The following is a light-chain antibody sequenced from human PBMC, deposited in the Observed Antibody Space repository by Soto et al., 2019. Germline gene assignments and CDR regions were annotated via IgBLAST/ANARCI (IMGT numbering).Light chain of an antibody. J-gene: IGKJ1*01. V-gene: IGKV1-5*01. CDR2: DAS. CDR3: QQYDDYSWKT. Sequence: DIQMTQSPSTLSASVGDRVTITCRASQSIGTWLAWYQQRPGKAPRLLIYDASTLDSGVPSRFSGSGSGTLFTLTVSSLQPDDFATYYCQQYDDYSWKTFGQGTKVDSK. CDR1: QSIGTW.